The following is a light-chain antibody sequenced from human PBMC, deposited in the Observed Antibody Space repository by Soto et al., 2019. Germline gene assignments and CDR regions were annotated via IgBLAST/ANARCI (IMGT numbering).Light chain of an antibody. V-gene: IGLV1-51*01. Sequence: QSVLTQPPSVSVAPGQKVTISCSGSASNIGNDYVSWFQQLPGTAPKLLIYNNNQRPSGIPDRFSGSKYGTSGTLDITGLQTGDEADYYCGTWDSSLSIFVFGTGTKLTVL. CDR1: ASNIGNDY. J-gene: IGLJ1*01. CDR2: NNN. CDR3: GTWDSSLSIFV.